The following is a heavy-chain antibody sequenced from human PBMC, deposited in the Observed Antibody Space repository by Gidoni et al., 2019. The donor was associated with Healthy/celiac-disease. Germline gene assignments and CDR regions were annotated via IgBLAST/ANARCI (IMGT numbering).Heavy chain of an antibody. Sequence: EVQLLESGGGLLQPGGSLRRSCAASGVTASSYAMSWVRQAPGQGLEWVSAISGSGGSTSYADAVKGRFTISRDNSKNTLYLQMNSLRAEDTAVYYCAKSGESWLQLLGWFDPWGQGTRVTVSS. V-gene: IGHV3-23*01. CDR1: GVTASSYA. CDR2: ISGSGGST. CDR3: AKSGESWLQLLGWFDP. J-gene: IGHJ5*02. D-gene: IGHD5-12*01.